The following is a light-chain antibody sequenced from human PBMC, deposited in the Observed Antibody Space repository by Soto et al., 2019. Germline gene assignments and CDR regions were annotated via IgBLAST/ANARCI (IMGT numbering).Light chain of an antibody. Sequence: EIVFTQSPGTLSLSPGERATLSCRASQSVSSSYLAWYQQKPGQAPRLLIYGASSRATGIPDRFSGSGSGTDFTLTISRLEPEDFAVYYWQQYGSSPVTFGQGTKVEIK. CDR2: GAS. CDR3: QQYGSSPVT. CDR1: QSVSSSY. J-gene: IGKJ1*01. V-gene: IGKV3-20*01.